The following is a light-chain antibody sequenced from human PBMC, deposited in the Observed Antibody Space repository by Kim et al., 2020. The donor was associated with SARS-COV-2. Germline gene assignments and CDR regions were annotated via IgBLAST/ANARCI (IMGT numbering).Light chain of an antibody. CDR2: DVS. CDR1: SSDVGGYNY. J-gene: IGLJ1*01. Sequence: LTQPASVSGSPGQSITISCTGTSSDVGGYNYVSWYQQHPGKAPKLMIYDVSNRPSGVSNRFSGSKSGNTASLTISGLQAEDEADYYCSSYTSSSTRVFGTGTKVTVL. CDR3: SSYTSSSTRV. V-gene: IGLV2-14*03.